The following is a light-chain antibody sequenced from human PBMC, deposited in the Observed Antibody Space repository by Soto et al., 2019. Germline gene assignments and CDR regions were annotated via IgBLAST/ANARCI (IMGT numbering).Light chain of an antibody. Sequence: EIVLTQSPGTLSLSPGESATLSCRASQSVSSNLAWYQQKPVQAPRLLIYGASTRATGVPDRFSGSGSGTEFTLTISRLEPEDFTVYYCHHYETFGQGTKVDI. J-gene: IGKJ1*01. CDR3: HHYET. CDR2: GAS. V-gene: IGKV3-20*01. CDR1: QSVSSN.